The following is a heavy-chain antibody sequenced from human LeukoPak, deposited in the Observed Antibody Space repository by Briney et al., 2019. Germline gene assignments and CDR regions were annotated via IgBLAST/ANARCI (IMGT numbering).Heavy chain of an antibody. Sequence: GGSLRLSCAASGFTFTRYATSWARQAPGKGLEWVSGIIGRGDRAYYARSWKGRFTISRDSSKNTVYLQMNSLSPEDTALYYCAKQGESLDYYFMDVWGQGTTVTVSS. CDR3: AKQGESLDYYFMDV. CDR2: IIGRGDRA. J-gene: IGHJ6*02. V-gene: IGHV3-23*01. D-gene: IGHD3-10*01. CDR1: GFTFTRYA.